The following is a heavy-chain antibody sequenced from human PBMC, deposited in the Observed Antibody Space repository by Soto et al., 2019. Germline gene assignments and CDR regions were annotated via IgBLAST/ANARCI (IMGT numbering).Heavy chain of an antibody. CDR3: ARFLYITMIVVDPENAFDI. J-gene: IGHJ3*02. Sequence: ASLKVSCKSSGFTFTGYYMHLVRQAPGQGLEWMGWINPNSGGTNYAQKFQGWVTMTRDTSISTAYMELSRLRPDDTAVYYCARFLYITMIVVDPENAFDIWGQGTMVTVSS. CDR1: GFTFTGYY. CDR2: INPNSGGT. V-gene: IGHV1-2*04. D-gene: IGHD3-22*01.